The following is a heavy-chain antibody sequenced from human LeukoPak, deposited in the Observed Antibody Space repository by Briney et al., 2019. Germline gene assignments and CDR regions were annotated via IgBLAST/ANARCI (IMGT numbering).Heavy chain of an antibody. CDR2: ISSSGSTI. D-gene: IGHD3-22*01. J-gene: IGHJ3*02. V-gene: IGHV3-48*04. CDR1: GFIFSSYG. CDR3: ARNYYYDSSGPWTKTRPGAFDI. Sequence: GRSLRPSCAASGFIFSSYGMHWVRQAPGKGLEWVSYISSSGSTIYYADSVKGRFTISRDNAKNSLYLQMNSLRAEDTAVYYCARNYYYDSSGPWTKTRPGAFDIWGQGTMVTVSS.